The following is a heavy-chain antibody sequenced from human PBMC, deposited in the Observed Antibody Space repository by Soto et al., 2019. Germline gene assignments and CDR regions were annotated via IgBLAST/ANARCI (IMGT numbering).Heavy chain of an antibody. CDR2: INPSGGST. CDR1: GFTFSSYY. J-gene: IGHJ6*02. D-gene: IGHD5-18*01. CDR3: ARLPVDTAMVKYYYYGMDV. V-gene: IGHV1-46*01. Sequence: QVQLVESGGGVVQPGRSLRLSCAASGFTFSSYYMHWVRQAPGQGLEWMGIINPSGGSTSYAQKFQGRVTMTRDTSTSTVYMELSSLRSEDTAVYYCARLPVDTAMVKYYYYGMDVWGQGTTVTVSS.